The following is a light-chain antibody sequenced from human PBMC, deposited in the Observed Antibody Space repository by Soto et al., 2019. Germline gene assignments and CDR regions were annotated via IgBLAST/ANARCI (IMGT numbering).Light chain of an antibody. J-gene: IGLJ1*01. CDR3: SSYTNINTRACV. CDR1: SGDIGSYNR. V-gene: IGLV2-14*01. Sequence: ALTQPASVSGSPGQSITISCTGTSGDIGSYNRVSWYQQHPGKAPKLIIYGVTDRPSGVSNRFSGSKSGNTASLTISGLQAEDEAEYYCSSYTNINTRACVFGTGTKVTVL. CDR2: GVT.